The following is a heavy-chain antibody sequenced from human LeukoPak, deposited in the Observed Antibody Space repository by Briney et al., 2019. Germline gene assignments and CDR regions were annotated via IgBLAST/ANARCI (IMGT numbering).Heavy chain of an antibody. CDR3: ARGVDDAADGADCFDP. J-gene: IGHJ5*02. CDR1: GGSFSDYY. CDR2: INHSGST. D-gene: IGHD3-16*01. V-gene: IGHV4-34*01. Sequence: SETLSLICAVYGGSFSDYYWNWIRQSPGKGLEWIGEINHSGSTRYNPSLTGRVTISVDTSKNQLSLKLSSVTAADTAVYYCARGVDDAADGADCFDPWGQGTLVTVSS.